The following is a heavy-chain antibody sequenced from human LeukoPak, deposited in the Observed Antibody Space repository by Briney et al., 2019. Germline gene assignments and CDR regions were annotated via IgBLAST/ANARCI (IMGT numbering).Heavy chain of an antibody. J-gene: IGHJ4*02. CDR1: GGTFSSYA. V-gene: IGHV1-69*05. CDR2: IIPIFGTA. CDR3: ARGGYSSSWCDY. Sequence: SVKVSCKASGGTFSSYAISWVRQAPGQGLEWMGGIIPIFGTANYAQKFQGRVTITTDESTSTAYMELSSLRSEDTAVYYCARGGYSSSWCDYWGQGTLVTVSS. D-gene: IGHD6-13*01.